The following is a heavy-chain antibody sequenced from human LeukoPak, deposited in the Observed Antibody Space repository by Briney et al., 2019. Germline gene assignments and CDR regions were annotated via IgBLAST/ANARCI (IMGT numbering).Heavy chain of an antibody. V-gene: IGHV1-46*01. D-gene: IGHD3-10*01. CDR2: INPSGGST. J-gene: IGHJ4*02. CDR3: ARNYGSGSYYKFPDY. CDR1: GYTFTSYY. Sequence: ASVKVSCKASGYTFTSYYMHWVRQAPGQGLEWMGIINPSGGSTSYAQKFQGRVTMTRDTSTSTVYMGLSSLRSEDTAVYYCARNYGSGSYYKFPDYWGQGTLVTVSS.